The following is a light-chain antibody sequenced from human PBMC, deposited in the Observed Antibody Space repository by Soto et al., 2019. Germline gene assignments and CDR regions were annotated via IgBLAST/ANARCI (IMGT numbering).Light chain of an antibody. Sequence: QSVLTQPASVSGSPGQSITISCTGTSSDVGGYNYVSWYQQHPGKAPKLMIYEVSHRPSGVSNRFSGSKSGNTASLTISGLQAEDEADYYCGSYTSTTTLVFGGGTKVTVL. V-gene: IGLV2-14*01. J-gene: IGLJ3*02. CDR3: GSYTSTTTLV. CDR1: SSDVGGYNY. CDR2: EVS.